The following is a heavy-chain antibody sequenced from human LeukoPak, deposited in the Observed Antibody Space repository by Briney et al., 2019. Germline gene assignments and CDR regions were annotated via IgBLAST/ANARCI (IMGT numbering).Heavy chain of an antibody. CDR1: GYSLTELS. CDR3: ARDGGWRKSAFDY. V-gene: IGHV1-69*13. CDR2: IIPIFGTA. Sequence: SVKVSCKVSGYSLTELSMHWVRQAPGQGLELMGGIIPIFGTANYAQKFQGRVTITADESTSTAYMELSSLRSEDTAVYYCARDGGWRKSAFDYWGQGTLVTVSS. J-gene: IGHJ4*02. D-gene: IGHD3-16*01.